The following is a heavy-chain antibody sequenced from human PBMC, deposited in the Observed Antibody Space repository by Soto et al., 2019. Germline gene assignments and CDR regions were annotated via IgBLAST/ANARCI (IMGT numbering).Heavy chain of an antibody. CDR3: ARFGQFVYGMDV. CDR1: GLTFSSYA. V-gene: IGHV3-30-3*01. J-gene: IGHJ6*02. Sequence: QVQLVESGGGVFKPGRSLRLSCAAPGLTFSSYAMHWFRQAPGKGLEWVAVISYDGSNKYYADSVKGRFTISRDNSKNTLYLQMNSLRAEDTAVYYCARFGQFVYGMDVWGQGTTVTVSS. CDR2: ISYDGSNK. D-gene: IGHD3-10*01.